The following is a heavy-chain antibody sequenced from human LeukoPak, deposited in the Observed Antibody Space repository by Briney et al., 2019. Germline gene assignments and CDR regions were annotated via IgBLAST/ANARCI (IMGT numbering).Heavy chain of an antibody. CDR1: GGSISSYY. Sequence: PSETLSLTCTVSGGSISSYYWSWIRQPPGKGLEWIGYIYYSGSTNYNPSLKSRVTISVDTSKNQFSLKLSSVTAADTAVYYCARHRGHIAAAEYNWFDPRGQGTLVTVSS. J-gene: IGHJ5*02. D-gene: IGHD6-13*01. CDR2: IYYSGST. CDR3: ARHRGHIAAAEYNWFDP. V-gene: IGHV4-59*08.